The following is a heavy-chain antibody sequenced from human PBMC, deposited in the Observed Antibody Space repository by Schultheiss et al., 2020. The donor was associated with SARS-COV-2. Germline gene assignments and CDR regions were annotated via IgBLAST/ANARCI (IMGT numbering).Heavy chain of an antibody. CDR1: GFTFSSYG. Sequence: GESLKISCAASGFTFSSYGMHWVRQAPGKGLEWVAVIWYDGSNKYYADSVKGRFTISRDNSKNTLYLQMNSLRAEDTAVYYCARDGGTEDGYCTGGVCYGDYYYYGMDVWGQGTTVTVSS. V-gene: IGHV3-33*01. J-gene: IGHJ6*02. CDR2: IWYDGSNK. D-gene: IGHD2-8*02. CDR3: ARDGGTEDGYCTGGVCYGDYYYYGMDV.